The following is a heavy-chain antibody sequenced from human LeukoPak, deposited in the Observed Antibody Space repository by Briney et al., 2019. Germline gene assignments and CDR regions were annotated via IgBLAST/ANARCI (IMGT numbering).Heavy chain of an antibody. CDR3: ARDLMVATGPPYYYYGMDV. Sequence: GGSLRLSCAASGFTFSSYAMHWVRQAPGKGLEWVAVISYDGSNKYYADSVKGRFSISRDNSKNTLYLQMNSLRAEDTALYYCARDLMVATGPPYYYYGMDVWGQGTTVTVSS. D-gene: IGHD5-12*01. CDR2: ISYDGSNK. CDR1: GFTFSSYA. J-gene: IGHJ6*02. V-gene: IGHV3-30-3*01.